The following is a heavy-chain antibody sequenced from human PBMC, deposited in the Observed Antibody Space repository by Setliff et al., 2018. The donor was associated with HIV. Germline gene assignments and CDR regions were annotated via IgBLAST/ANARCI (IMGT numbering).Heavy chain of an antibody. CDR1: GASISSHNYY. V-gene: IGHV4-39*01. J-gene: IGHJ4*02. CDR3: TIPASSLAPN. Sequence: SETLSLTCTVSGASISSHNYYWGWIRQSPGKGLEWIASLRSSGDTYYNPSLQSRVIISVDTSNNQISLKLTSVTAADTAVYYCTIPASSLAPNWGRGTQVTVSS. CDR2: LRSSGDT.